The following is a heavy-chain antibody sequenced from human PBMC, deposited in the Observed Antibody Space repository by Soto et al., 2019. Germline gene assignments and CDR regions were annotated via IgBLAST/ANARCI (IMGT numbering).Heavy chain of an antibody. D-gene: IGHD6-13*01. J-gene: IGHJ5*02. CDR3: ARSPPSYSSRKFDP. CDR2: TYYSGST. Sequence: SETLSLTCTVAGGSVSSGSYYWSWIRQPPGKGLEWIGYTYYSGSTNYNPSLKSRVTISVDTSKNQFSLKLSSVTAADTAVYYCARSPPSYSSRKFDPWGQGTLVTVSS. V-gene: IGHV4-61*01. CDR1: GGSVSSGSYY.